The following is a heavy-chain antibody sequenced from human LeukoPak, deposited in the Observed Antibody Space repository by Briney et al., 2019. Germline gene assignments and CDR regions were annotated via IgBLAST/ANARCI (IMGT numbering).Heavy chain of an antibody. CDR2: INLSGGST. J-gene: IGHJ4*02. CDR1: GYTFTSYY. Sequence: ASVKVSCKASGYTFTSYYMHWVRQAPGQGLGWMGIINLSGGSTSYAQKFQGRVTMTSDTYTSKVYMELSSLRSEGTAVDYCARDSIPRDYDSSASEYWGQGTLVTVSS. V-gene: IGHV1-46*01. D-gene: IGHD3-22*01. CDR3: ARDSIPRDYDSSASEY.